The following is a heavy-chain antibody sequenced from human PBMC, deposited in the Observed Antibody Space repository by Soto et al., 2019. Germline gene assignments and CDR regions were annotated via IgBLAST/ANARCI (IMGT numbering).Heavy chain of an antibody. Sequence: QLQLQESGSGLVKPSQTLSLTCAVSGGSISGTTYSWSWIRQPPGKGLEWIGYIYDSGNTYYNPSLKSQFSISVVRSKNQCSLKLSSVTAADTAVYYCARGQGAAAGHSNFDYWGQGALVTVSS. J-gene: IGHJ4*02. V-gene: IGHV4-30-2*01. D-gene: IGHD6-13*01. CDR1: GGSISGTTYS. CDR2: IYDSGNT. CDR3: ARGQGAAAGHSNFDY.